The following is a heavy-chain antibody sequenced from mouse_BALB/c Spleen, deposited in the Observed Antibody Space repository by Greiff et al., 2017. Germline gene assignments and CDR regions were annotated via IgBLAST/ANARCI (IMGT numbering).Heavy chain of an antibody. V-gene: IGHV2-5-1*01. CDR1: GFSLTSYG. CDR2: IWRGGST. Sequence: QVQLQQSGPSLVQPSQSLSITCTVSGFSLTSYGVHWVRQSPGKGLEWLGVIWRGGSTDYNAAFMSRLSITTDNSKSQVFFKMNSLQADDTAIYYCAKDDDYDGRFAYWGQGTLVTVSA. J-gene: IGHJ3*01. D-gene: IGHD2-4*01. CDR3: AKDDDYDGRFAY.